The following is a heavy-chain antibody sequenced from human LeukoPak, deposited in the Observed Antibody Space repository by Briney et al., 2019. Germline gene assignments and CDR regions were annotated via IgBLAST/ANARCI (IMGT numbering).Heavy chain of an antibody. CDR3: ARLVATTGRLYFDY. Sequence: EGSLRLSCAASGFTVSSNYMGWVRQAPGKGLEYVSVIYSGGNTYYAGSVKGRFTISRDNSKNTVYLQMNSLRAEDTAVFYCARLVATTGRLYFDYWGQGTLVTVSS. V-gene: IGHV3-53*01. J-gene: IGHJ4*02. D-gene: IGHD1-1*01. CDR2: IYSGGNT. CDR1: GFTVSSNY.